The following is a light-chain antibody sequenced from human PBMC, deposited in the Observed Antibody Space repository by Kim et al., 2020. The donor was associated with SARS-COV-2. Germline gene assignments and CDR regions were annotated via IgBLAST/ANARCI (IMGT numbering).Light chain of an antibody. CDR1: SRRSYY. V-gene: IGLV3-19*01. CDR3: NSRDISGNHLV. J-gene: IGLJ1*01. Sequence: ALGQTVRITCQGDSRRSYYASWYQQKPGQAPVLVIYGKNNRPSGIPDRFSGSSSGNTASLTITGAQAEDEADYYCNSRDISGNHLVFGTGTKVTVL. CDR2: GKN.